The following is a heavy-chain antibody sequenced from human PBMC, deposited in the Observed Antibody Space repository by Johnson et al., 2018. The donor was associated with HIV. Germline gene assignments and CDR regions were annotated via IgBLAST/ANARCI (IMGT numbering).Heavy chain of an antibody. CDR3: AKFRLAAAGVRDAFDI. J-gene: IGHJ3*02. D-gene: IGHD6-13*01. CDR1: RFTFSSYW. V-gene: IGHV3-7*03. Sequence: VQLVESGGGLVQPGGSLRLSCAASRFTFSSYWMHWVRQAPGKGLEWVGNIKQDGREKYYVDSVKGRFTISRDNAKNSLYLQMNSLRAEDTALYYCAKFRLAAAGVRDAFDIWGQGTMVTVSS. CDR2: IKQDGREK.